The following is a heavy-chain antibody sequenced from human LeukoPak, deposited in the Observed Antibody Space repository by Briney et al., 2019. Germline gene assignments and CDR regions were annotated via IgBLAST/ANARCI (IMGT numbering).Heavy chain of an antibody. CDR2: INSDGSST. Sequence: GGSLRLSCAASGFTFSTYWMYWVRQAPGKGLVWVSRINSDGSSTSYADSVKGRFTISRDNAKNTLYLQMNSLRAEDTAVYYCAKGGGSGNYPQYYFDYWGQGTLVTVSS. CDR1: GFTFSTYW. D-gene: IGHD1-26*01. CDR3: AKGGGSGNYPQYYFDY. J-gene: IGHJ4*02. V-gene: IGHV3-74*01.